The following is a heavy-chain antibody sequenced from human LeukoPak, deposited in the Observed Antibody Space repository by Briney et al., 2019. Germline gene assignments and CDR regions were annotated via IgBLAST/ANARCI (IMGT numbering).Heavy chain of an antibody. CDR1: GFTFSSYA. V-gene: IGHV3-23*01. D-gene: IGHD6-13*01. CDR3: AKDRQRELGIYSSSWHYFDY. CDR2: ISGSGGST. Sequence: GGSLRLSCAASGFTFSSYAMSWVRQAPGKGLEWVSAISGSGGSTYYADSVKGRFTISRDNSKNTLYLQMNSLRAEDTAVYYCAKDRQRELGIYSSSWHYFDYWGQGTLVTVSS. J-gene: IGHJ4*02.